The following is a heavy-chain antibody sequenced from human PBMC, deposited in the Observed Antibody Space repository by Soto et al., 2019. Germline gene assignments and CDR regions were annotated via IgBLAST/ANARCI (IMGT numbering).Heavy chain of an antibody. CDR3: ASHSGAYYVVY. D-gene: IGHD1-26*01. CDR2: IYYSGST. Sequence: QLQLQESGPGLVKPSETLSLTCTVSGVSISGSNYYWGWIRQPPGKGLEWIGSIYYSGSTYYNPSLKSRVPISADTSKNQFALKLSSVTAADTAVYYCASHSGAYYVVYWGQGTPVTVSS. J-gene: IGHJ4*02. CDR1: GVSISGSNYY. V-gene: IGHV4-39*01.